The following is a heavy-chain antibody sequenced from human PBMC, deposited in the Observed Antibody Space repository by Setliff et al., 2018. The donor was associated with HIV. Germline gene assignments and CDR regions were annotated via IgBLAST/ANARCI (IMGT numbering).Heavy chain of an antibody. CDR2: ISYSGST. D-gene: IGHD2-2*01. CDR3: ARLMPNWDYFDY. V-gene: IGHV4-39*07. J-gene: IGHJ4*02. Sequence: SETLSLTCTVSGGSISSTGYYWGWIRQPPGKGLEWIGSISYSGSTYYKPSLKSRVTMSVDTSKNQFSLRLSSVTAADTALYFCARLMPNWDYFDYWGQGTQVTVSS. CDR1: GGSISSTGYY.